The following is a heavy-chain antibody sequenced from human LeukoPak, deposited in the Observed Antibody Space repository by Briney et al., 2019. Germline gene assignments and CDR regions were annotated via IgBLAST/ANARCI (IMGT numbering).Heavy chain of an antibody. CDR1: GGSISSSSYY. CDR3: ARKIVVVPAASAGWFDP. V-gene: IGHV4-39*07. Sequence: PSETLYLTCTVTGGSISSSSYYWGWIRQPPGKGLEWIGSIYYSGSTYYNPSLKSRVTISVDTSKNQFSLKLSSVTAADTAVYYCARKIVVVPAASAGWFDPWGQGTLVTVSS. J-gene: IGHJ5*02. D-gene: IGHD2-2*01. CDR2: IYYSGST.